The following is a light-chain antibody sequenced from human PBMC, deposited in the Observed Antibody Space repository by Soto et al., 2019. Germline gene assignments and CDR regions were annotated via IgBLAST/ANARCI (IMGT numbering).Light chain of an antibody. CDR1: QSVSRY. Sequence: EIVLTQSPATLSLSPGDTATLSCRASQSVSRYLAWYQQKPGQAPRLLIYDASNRATGIPARFSGSGSGTDFTLTISSLEPEDFAVYYCQQRSNWPPEFTFGPGTKVDI. V-gene: IGKV3-11*01. CDR2: DAS. CDR3: QQRSNWPPEFT. J-gene: IGKJ3*01.